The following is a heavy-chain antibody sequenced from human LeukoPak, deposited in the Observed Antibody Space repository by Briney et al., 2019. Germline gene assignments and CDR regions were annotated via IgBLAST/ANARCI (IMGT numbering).Heavy chain of an antibody. CDR3: AREGASGFDY. CDR2: IGASGSST. CDR1: RGTFSSYA. J-gene: IGHJ4*02. D-gene: IGHD1-26*01. Sequence: TVNVSCKASRGTFSSYAISWVRQAPGQGLEWMGIIGASGSSTSYAKKFQGRVTMTRATSTSTVYMEPSSLRSEDTAVYYCAREGASGFDYWGQGTLVTISS. V-gene: IGHV1-46*03.